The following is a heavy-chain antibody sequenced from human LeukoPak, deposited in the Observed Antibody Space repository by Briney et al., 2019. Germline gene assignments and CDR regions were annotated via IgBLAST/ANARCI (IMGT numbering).Heavy chain of an antibody. V-gene: IGHV1-46*01. CDR3: ARAQARSEANDY. Sequence: ASVTVSCKASGYTFTVYYMHWVRQAPGRGLEWMGIINPSGGSTSHAQKFQGRVTMTRDTSTSTVYMELSSLRSEDTAVYYCARAQARSEANDYWGQGTLVTVSS. CDR1: GYTFTVYY. J-gene: IGHJ4*02. CDR2: INPSGGST.